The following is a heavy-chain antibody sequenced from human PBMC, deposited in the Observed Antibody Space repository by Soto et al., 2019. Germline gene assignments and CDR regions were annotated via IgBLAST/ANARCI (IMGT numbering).Heavy chain of an antibody. Sequence: ESGGGVVQPGRSLRLSCAASGFTFSSYGMHWVRQAPGKGLEWVAVISYDGSNKYYADSVKGRFTISRDNSKNTLYLQMNSLRAEDTAVYYCAKVGTGHWFDPWGQGTLVTVSS. D-gene: IGHD3-9*01. CDR1: GFTFSSYG. CDR2: ISYDGSNK. V-gene: IGHV3-30*18. CDR3: AKVGTGHWFDP. J-gene: IGHJ5*02.